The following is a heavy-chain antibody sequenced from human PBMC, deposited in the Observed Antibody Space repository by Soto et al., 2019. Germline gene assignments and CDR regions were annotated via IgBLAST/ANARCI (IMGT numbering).Heavy chain of an antibody. Sequence: QVQLVESGGGVVQPGRSLRLSCAASGFTFSSYAMHWVRQAPGKGLEWGAVISYDGSNKYYADSVKGRFTISRDNSKNTLYLQMNSLRAEDTAVYYCARAGVGRIAVTYYFDYWGQGTLVTVSS. CDR3: ARAGVGRIAVTYYFDY. J-gene: IGHJ4*02. CDR2: ISYDGSNK. V-gene: IGHV3-30-3*01. D-gene: IGHD6-19*01. CDR1: GFTFSSYA.